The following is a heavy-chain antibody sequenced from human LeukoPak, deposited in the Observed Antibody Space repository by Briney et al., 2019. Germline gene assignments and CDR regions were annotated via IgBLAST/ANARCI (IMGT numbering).Heavy chain of an antibody. CDR2: INSDGSST. V-gene: IGHV3-74*01. CDR1: GFTFSSYW. D-gene: IGHD4-17*01. Sequence: GGSLRLSCAASGFTFSSYWMHWVRQAPGKGLVWVSRINSDGSSTSYADSVKGRFTISRDNAKNTLYLQMNSLRAEDTAVYYCARGPTTVTTRPFKWFDPWGQGTLVTVSS. J-gene: IGHJ5*02. CDR3: ARGPTTVTTRPFKWFDP.